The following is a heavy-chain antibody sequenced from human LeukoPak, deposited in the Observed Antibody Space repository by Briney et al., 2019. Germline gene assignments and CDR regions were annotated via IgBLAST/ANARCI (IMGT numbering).Heavy chain of an antibody. Sequence: PRGSLRLSCLASGFTFDDYAMSWVRQAPGKGLEWVSSLTWNGGSTYYADSVKGRFAISRDNAKNSLYLQLNSLRAEDTALYYCVREADCNSSKCCFYFDSWGQGTLVTVSS. D-gene: IGHD2/OR15-2a*01. CDR3: VREADCNSSKCCFYFDS. V-gene: IGHV3-20*04. CDR2: LTWNGGST. CDR1: GFTFDDYA. J-gene: IGHJ4*02.